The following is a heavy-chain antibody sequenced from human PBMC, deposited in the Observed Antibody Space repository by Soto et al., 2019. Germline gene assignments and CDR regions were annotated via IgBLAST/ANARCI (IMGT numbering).Heavy chain of an antibody. Sequence: QLQLVESGGGVVQPGTSLRLSCTASGFMFKSYVMHWVRQAPGKGLEWVALTSYDGNNKYYGDSVKGRFTVSRDNSKNTLHLQMDSPRPEDTALYYCARWGTTGGFDLWGQGTLVSVSS. J-gene: IGHJ4*02. CDR3: ARWGTTGGFDL. CDR1: GFMFKSYV. D-gene: IGHD3-16*01. CDR2: TSYDGNNK. V-gene: IGHV3-30*19.